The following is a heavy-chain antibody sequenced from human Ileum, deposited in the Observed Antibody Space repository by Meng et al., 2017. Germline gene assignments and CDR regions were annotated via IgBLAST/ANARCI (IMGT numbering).Heavy chain of an antibody. CDR1: GFSLSNHG. J-gene: IGHJ4*02. CDR2: ISSDGANK. D-gene: IGHD1-26*01. CDR3: ARDLLRACDY. V-gene: IGHV3-30*19. Sequence: QVQLGESGGGVVQPGRSLRLSCAASGFSLSNHGMHWVRQAPGKGLEWVAVISSDGANKYYTDSVKGRFTISRDNSKNTLSLQMNSLTAEDTAVYYCARDLLRACDYWGQGTLVTVSS.